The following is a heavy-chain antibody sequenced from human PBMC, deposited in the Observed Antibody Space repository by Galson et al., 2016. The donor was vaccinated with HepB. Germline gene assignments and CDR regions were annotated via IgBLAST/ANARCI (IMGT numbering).Heavy chain of an antibody. V-gene: IGHV4-39*07. Sequence: SETLSLTCTVSGGSISSSHYYCGWIRQPPGKGLEWIWNVYYSGSTYYNPSLKSRVTISVDTSKNQFSLKLTSVTAADTAVYYCARGLAAAWESLAYWGQGTLVIVS. CDR2: VYYSGST. CDR1: GGSISSSHYY. D-gene: IGHD1-26*01. J-gene: IGHJ4*02. CDR3: ARGLAAAWESLAY.